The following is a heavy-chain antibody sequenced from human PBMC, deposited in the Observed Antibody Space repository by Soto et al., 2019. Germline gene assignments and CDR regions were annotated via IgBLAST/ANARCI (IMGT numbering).Heavy chain of an antibody. CDR1: GFTFSSYG. V-gene: IGHV3-30*18. J-gene: IGHJ4*02. CDR2: ISYDGSNK. Sequence: QVQLVESGGGVVQPGRSLRLSCAASGFTFSSYGMHWVRQAPGKGLEWVAVISYDGSNKYYADSVKGRFTISRDNSKNTLYLQMNSLRADDMAVYYCAKWYYDSSGYYSYFDYWGQGTLVTVSS. CDR3: AKWYYDSSGYYSYFDY. D-gene: IGHD3-22*01.